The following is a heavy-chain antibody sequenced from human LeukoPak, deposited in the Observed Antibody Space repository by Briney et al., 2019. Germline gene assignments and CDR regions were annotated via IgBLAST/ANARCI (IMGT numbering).Heavy chain of an antibody. CDR2: IYPRGST. J-gene: IGHJ3*02. CDR3: ARGRYCTATTCDAGGDAFGI. Sequence: PSETLSLTCTVSGGSISNYYWSWIRQPAGKGLEWIGRIYPRGSTTYSSSLKSRVTMSADTSKNHFSLNLTSLTAADTAVYYCARGRYCTATTCDAGGDAFGIWGQGTMDTVSS. D-gene: IGHD2-2*01. V-gene: IGHV4-4*07. CDR1: GGSISNYY.